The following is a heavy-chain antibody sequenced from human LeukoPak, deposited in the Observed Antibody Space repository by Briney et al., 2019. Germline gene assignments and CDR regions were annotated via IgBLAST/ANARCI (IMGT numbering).Heavy chain of an antibody. D-gene: IGHD2-15*01. Sequence: ASVKVSCKASGYTFTSYAMHWVRQAPGQRLEWMGWINAGNGNTKYSQEFQGRVTITRDTSASTAYMELSSLRSEDMAVYYCARGPNPLGYCSGGSCLSFDYWGQGTLVTVSS. CDR2: INAGNGNT. CDR1: GYTFTSYA. CDR3: ARGPNPLGYCSGGSCLSFDY. V-gene: IGHV1-3*03. J-gene: IGHJ4*02.